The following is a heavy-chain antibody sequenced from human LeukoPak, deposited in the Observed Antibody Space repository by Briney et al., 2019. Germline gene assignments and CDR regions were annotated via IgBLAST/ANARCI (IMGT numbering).Heavy chain of an antibody. CDR3: AGGSLYSSSYDY. V-gene: IGHV3-30*03. J-gene: IGHJ4*02. CDR2: ISYDGSNK. D-gene: IGHD6-6*01. Sequence: PGGSLRLSCAASGFTFSSYDMHWVRQAPGKGLEWVAVISYDGSNKYYADSVKGRFTISRDNSKNTLYLQMNSLRAEDTAVYYCAGGSLYSSSYDYWGQGTLVTVSS. CDR1: GFTFSSYD.